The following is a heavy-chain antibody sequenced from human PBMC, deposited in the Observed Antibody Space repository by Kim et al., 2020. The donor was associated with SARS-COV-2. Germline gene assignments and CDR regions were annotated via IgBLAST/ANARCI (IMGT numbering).Heavy chain of an antibody. J-gene: IGHJ4*02. V-gene: IGHV4-59*01. D-gene: IGHD2-21*02. CDR1: GGSISFSY. CDR3: ARGPATAMSDFDY. Sequence: SETLSLTCTVSGGSISFSYWSWIRQPPGKGLEWIGYIYYSGSTDYNPSFKSRVIISVDTSKNQFSLKLSSVTAANTAVNYCARGPATAMSDFDYWGPGTLVSVSS. CDR2: IYYSGST.